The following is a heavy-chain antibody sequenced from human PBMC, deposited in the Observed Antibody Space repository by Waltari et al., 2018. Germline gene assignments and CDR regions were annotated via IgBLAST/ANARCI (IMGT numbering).Heavy chain of an antibody. CDR2: ISYDGSKR. V-gene: IGHV3-33*03. Sequence: QDQLVESGGGVVQPGRSLRLSCVPSGFTFSNYGMHWVRQAPGKGLEWVAVISYDGSKRFYADAVKGRFTISRDNSKNILYLQMNSLRADDTAMYYCVGGQMGDFWGQGTLVTVSS. J-gene: IGHJ4*02. CDR3: VGGQMGDF. CDR1: GFTFSNYG. D-gene: IGHD3-16*01.